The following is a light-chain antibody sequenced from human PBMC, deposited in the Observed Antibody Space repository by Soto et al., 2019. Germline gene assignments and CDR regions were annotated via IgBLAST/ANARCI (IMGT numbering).Light chain of an antibody. V-gene: IGKV1-9*01. Sequence: IHLTQSTSSLSASVGDRVTITCRASQEISGYLAWYQQTPGKAPKLLIYGVSTLQDGVSSRFSGRGSGTDFSLTISSLQPEDFATYYCQHLHWAFGPGT. J-gene: IGKJ1*01. CDR2: GVS. CDR3: QHLHWA. CDR1: QEISGY.